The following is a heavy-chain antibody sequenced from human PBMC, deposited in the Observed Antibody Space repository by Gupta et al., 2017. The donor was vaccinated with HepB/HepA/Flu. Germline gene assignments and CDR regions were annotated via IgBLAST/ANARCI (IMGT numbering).Heavy chain of an antibody. CDR1: GYTFTRYG. V-gene: IGHV1-18*01. CDR3: ARAGYSSSWYGDVSFVPY. Sequence: QVQLVQSGAEVKKPGASVKVSCKASGYTFTRYGISWVRQAPGQGLEWMGWISAYNGNTNYAQKLQGRVTMTTDTSTSTAYMELRSLRSDDTAVYYCARAGYSSSWYGDVSFVPYWGQGTLVTVSS. CDR2: ISAYNGNT. D-gene: IGHD6-13*01. J-gene: IGHJ4*02.